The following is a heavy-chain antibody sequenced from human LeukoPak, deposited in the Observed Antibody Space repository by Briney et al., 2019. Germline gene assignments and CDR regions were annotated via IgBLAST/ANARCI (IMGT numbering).Heavy chain of an antibody. CDR1: GFTFSSYA. J-gene: IGHJ4*02. D-gene: IGHD4-17*01. CDR2: ISYDGSNK. CDR3: ARGAPMDYGDIRYYFDY. Sequence: GGSLRLSCAASGFTFSSYAMHWVRQAPGKGLEWVAVISYDGSNKYYADSVKGRFTISRDYSKNTLYLQMNSLRAEDTAVYYCARGAPMDYGDIRYYFDYWGQGTLVTVSS. V-gene: IGHV3-30-3*01.